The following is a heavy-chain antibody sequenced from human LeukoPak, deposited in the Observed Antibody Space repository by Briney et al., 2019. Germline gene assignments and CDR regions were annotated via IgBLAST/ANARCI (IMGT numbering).Heavy chain of an antibody. J-gene: IGHJ5*02. D-gene: IGHD3-3*01. V-gene: IGHV4-34*01. CDR2: INHSGST. Sequence: SETLSLTCAVYGGSFSGYYWSWIRQPPGKGLEWIGEINHSGSTNYNPSLKSRVTISVDTSMNQFSLKLSSVTAADTAVYYCARVPWSGYYTTGGYNWFDPWGQGTLVTVSS. CDR1: GGSFSGYY. CDR3: ARVPWSGYYTTGGYNWFDP.